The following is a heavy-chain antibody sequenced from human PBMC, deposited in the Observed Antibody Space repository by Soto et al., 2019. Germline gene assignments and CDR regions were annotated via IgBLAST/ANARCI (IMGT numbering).Heavy chain of an antibody. D-gene: IGHD2-8*01. CDR2: IIPILGIA. CDR3: ARHCTNGVCYTSWFDP. V-gene: IGHV1-69*02. Sequence: QVQLVQSWAEVKKPGSSVKVSCKASGGTFSSYTISWVRQAPGQGLEWMGRIIPILGIANYAQKFQGRLTITADKSTSTAYMELRSLSSEVTAVYYCARHCTNGVCYTSWFDPWGQGTLITVPS. J-gene: IGHJ5*02. CDR1: GGTFSSYT.